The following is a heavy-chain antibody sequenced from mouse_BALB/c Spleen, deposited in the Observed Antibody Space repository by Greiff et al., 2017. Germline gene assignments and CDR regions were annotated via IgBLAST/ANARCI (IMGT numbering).Heavy chain of an antibody. CDR1: GFDFSRYW. V-gene: IGHV4-1*02. CDR3: ARATGYAMDY. J-gene: IGHJ4*01. Sequence: EVKLVESGGGLVQPGGSLKLSCAASGFDFSRYWMSWVRQAPGKGLEWIGEINPDSSTINYTPSLKDKFIISRDNAKNTLYLQMSKVRSEDTALYYCARATGYAMDYWGQGTSVTVSS. D-gene: IGHD4-1*01. CDR2: INPDSSTI.